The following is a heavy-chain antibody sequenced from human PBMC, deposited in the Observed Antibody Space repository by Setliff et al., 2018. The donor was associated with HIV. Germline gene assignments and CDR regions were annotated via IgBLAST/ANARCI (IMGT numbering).Heavy chain of an antibody. D-gene: IGHD2-15*01. CDR3: ARHCSGGTCYGPDAEHFVH. CDR2: VFYSGGS. CDR1: GDSISTGRYY. V-gene: IGHV4-39*01. Sequence: KPSETLSLTCTVSGDSISTGRYYWGWIRQRPGKGLEWIGSVFYSGGSYYTPSLKSRVTISRDTSKNQFSLKLSSVNAADTAVYYCARHCSGGTCYGPDAEHFVHWGQGTLVTVSS. J-gene: IGHJ1*01.